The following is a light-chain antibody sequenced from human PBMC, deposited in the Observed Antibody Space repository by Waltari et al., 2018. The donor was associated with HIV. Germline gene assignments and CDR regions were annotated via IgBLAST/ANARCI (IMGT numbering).Light chain of an antibody. Sequence: QSPLTHTDSLSGSRGQSLTISCTGTSTDVGSYNIVSWYQQHPGKAPKLTIYDVTNRPSGVSNRFSGSKSGNTASLTISGLQAEDEADYYCSSYTSNSRVFGTGTKVTVL. CDR1: STDVGSYNI. V-gene: IGLV2-14*03. CDR3: SSYTSNSRV. J-gene: IGLJ1*01. CDR2: DVT.